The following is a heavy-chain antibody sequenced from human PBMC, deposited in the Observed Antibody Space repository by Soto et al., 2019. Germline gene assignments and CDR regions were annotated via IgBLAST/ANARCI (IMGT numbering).Heavy chain of an antibody. CDR2: INHSGST. V-gene: IGHV4-34*01. D-gene: IGHD6-6*01. CDR1: GGSFSGYY. J-gene: IGHJ4*02. CDR3: ARGCANSSSMGDCF. Sequence: SETLCLTCAVYGGSFSGYYWSWIRQPPGKGLEWIGEINHSGSTNYNPSLKSRVTISVDTSKNQFSLKLSSVTAADTAVYYCARGCANSSSMGDCFWGQGTLVTVSS.